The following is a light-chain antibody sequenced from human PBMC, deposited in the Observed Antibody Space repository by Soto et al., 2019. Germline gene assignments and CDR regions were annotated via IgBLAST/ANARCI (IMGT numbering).Light chain of an antibody. Sequence: DIQMTQSPSTLSASVGDRVTITCRASQSISGWLAWYQQKPGKAPKLLIYKASSLEGGVPSRFSGSGSGTEFSLTISSLQPDEFATYYCQQYDSYALTFGGGTKVEIK. V-gene: IGKV1-5*03. CDR2: KAS. J-gene: IGKJ4*01. CDR3: QQYDSYALT. CDR1: QSISGW.